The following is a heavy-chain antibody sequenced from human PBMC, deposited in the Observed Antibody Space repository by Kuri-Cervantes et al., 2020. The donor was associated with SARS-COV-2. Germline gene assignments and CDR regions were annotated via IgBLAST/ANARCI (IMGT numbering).Heavy chain of an antibody. CDR1: GFTFDDYA. V-gene: IGHV3-9*01. CDR2: ISWNSGSI. J-gene: IGHJ1*01. Sequence: SLKISCAASGFTFDDYAMHWVRQAPGKGLEWVSGISWNSGSIGYADSVKGRFTISRDNAKNTLYLQMNSLRAEDTAVYYCARDPYRGQGTLVTVSS. CDR3: ARDPY.